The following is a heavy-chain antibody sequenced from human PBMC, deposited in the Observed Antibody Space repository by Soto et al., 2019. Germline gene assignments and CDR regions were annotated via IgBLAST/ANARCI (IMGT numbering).Heavy chain of an antibody. CDR1: GFTFSSYA. CDR2: ISGSGRRT. V-gene: IGHV3-23*01. D-gene: IGHD6-19*01. Sequence: GGSLRLSCAASGFTFSSYAMSWVRQAPGKGLEWVSAISGSGRRTYYADSGKGRFTTSRDNSKKTPYLQMNSLRAEDTAVYYCAKDRSSPQWLVSYYYYYMDVWGKGTTVTVSS. J-gene: IGHJ6*03. CDR3: AKDRSSPQWLVSYYYYYMDV.